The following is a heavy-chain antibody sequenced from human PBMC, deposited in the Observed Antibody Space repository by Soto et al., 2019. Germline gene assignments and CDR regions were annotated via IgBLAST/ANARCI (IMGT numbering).Heavy chain of an antibody. J-gene: IGHJ6*02. Sequence: PGGSLRLSCAASGFTFSSYGMHWVRQAPGKGLEWVAVIWYDGSNKYYADSVKGRFTISRDNSKNTLYLQMNSLRAEDTAVYYCARDRGKYYYGMDVWGQGTTVTVSS. CDR3: ARDRGKYYYGMDV. V-gene: IGHV3-33*01. CDR1: GFTFSSYG. CDR2: IWYDGSNK.